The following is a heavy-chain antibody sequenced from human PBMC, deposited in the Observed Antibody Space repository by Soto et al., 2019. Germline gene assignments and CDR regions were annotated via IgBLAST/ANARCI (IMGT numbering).Heavy chain of an antibody. V-gene: IGHV3-30*18. CDR2: ISYDGSNK. D-gene: IGHD3-22*01. CDR1: GFTFSSYG. Sequence: GGSLRLSCAASGFTFSSYGMHWVRQAPGKGLEWVAVISYDGSNKYYADSVKGRFTISRDNSKNTPYLQMNSLRAEDTAVYYCAKELNYYDSSGYDYWGQGTLVTVSS. J-gene: IGHJ4*02. CDR3: AKELNYYDSSGYDY.